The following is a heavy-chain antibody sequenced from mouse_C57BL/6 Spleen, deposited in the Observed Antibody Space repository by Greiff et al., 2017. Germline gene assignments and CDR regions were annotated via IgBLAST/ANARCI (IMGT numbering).Heavy chain of an antibody. Sequence: VKLMESGPELVKPGASVKISCKASGYAFSSSWMNWVKQRPGKGLEWIGRIYPGDGDTNYNGKFKGKATLTADKSSSTAHMQLSSLTSEDSAVYFCARSEGNPYFDYWGQGTTLTVSS. CDR1: GYAFSSSW. CDR2: IYPGDGDT. J-gene: IGHJ2*01. V-gene: IGHV1-82*01. D-gene: IGHD2-1*01. CDR3: ARSEGNPYFDY.